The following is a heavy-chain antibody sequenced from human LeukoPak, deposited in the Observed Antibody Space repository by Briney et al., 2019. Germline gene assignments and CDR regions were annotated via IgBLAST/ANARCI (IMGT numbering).Heavy chain of an antibody. Sequence: SETLSLTCTVSSGSISIYYWSWIRQPPGKGLEWIGYIYYSGSTNYNPSLKSRVTISVDTSKNQFSLKLSSVTAADTAVYYCATSKGGYNWNYGAFDIWGQRTMVTVSS. CDR3: ATSKGGYNWNYGAFDI. J-gene: IGHJ3*02. V-gene: IGHV4-59*01. CDR2: IYYSGST. D-gene: IGHD1-7*01. CDR1: SGSISIYY.